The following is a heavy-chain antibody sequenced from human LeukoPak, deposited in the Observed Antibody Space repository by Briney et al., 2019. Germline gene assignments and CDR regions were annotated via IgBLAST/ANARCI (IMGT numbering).Heavy chain of an antibody. J-gene: IGHJ5*02. D-gene: IGHD6-13*01. CDR2: IVYDGSNK. CDR1: GFPFSSYG. Sequence: GPLNLSCAAPGFPFSSYGMHWVRQAPGKGLGGVAFIVYDGSNKYYADSVKGRFTISRDNSKNTLYLQMNSLRAEDTAVYYCARARIQQLVHNWFDHWGQGTLVTVSS. CDR3: ARARIQQLVHNWFDH. V-gene: IGHV3-30*02.